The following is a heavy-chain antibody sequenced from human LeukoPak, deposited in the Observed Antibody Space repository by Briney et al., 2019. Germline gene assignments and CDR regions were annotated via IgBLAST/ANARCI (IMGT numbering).Heavy chain of an antibody. D-gene: IGHD3-22*01. CDR2: IASSGTT. CDR1: GFQFSTYS. CDR3: VRDPYKDSNNYPGY. Sequence: GGSLRLSCEVSGFQFSTYSMDWVRQAPGKGLEWISFIASSGTTHYADSVEGRFTISRDNAKNSVYLQMNRLSAEYTAVYYCVRDPYKDSNNYPGYWGQGTLVTVSS. V-gene: IGHV3-48*01. J-gene: IGHJ4*02.